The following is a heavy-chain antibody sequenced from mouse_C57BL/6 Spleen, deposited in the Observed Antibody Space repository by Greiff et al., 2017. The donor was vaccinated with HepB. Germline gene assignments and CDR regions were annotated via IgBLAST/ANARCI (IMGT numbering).Heavy chain of an antibody. V-gene: IGHV3-6*01. D-gene: IGHD2-3*01. CDR2: ISYDGSN. Sequence: ESGPGLVKPSQSLSLTCSVTGYSITSGYYWNWIRQFPGNKLEWMGYISYDGSNNYNPSLKNRISITRDTSKNQFFLKLNSVTTEDTATYYCARPPDGYYAMDYWGQGTSVTVSS. J-gene: IGHJ4*01. CDR1: GYSITSGYY. CDR3: ARPPDGYYAMDY.